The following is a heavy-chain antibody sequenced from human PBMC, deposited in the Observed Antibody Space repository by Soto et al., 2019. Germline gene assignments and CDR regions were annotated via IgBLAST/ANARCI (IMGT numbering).Heavy chain of an antibody. CDR1: GGSISSGDYY. Sequence: QVQLQESGPGLVKPSQTLSLTCTVSGGSISSGDYYWSWIRQPPGKGLEWIGYIYYSGSTYYNPSLKRRVTISVDTSKNQFSLKLSSVTAADTAVYYCARDLLGSSWYVGWFDPWGQGTLVTVSS. D-gene: IGHD6-13*01. CDR3: ARDLLGSSWYVGWFDP. J-gene: IGHJ5*02. V-gene: IGHV4-30-4*01. CDR2: IYYSGST.